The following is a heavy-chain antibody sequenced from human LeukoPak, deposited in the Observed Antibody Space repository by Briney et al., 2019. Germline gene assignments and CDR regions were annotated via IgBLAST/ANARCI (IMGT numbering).Heavy chain of an antibody. CDR1: GGSISSYY. D-gene: IGHD3-10*01. CDR2: IYYSGST. CDR3: ARGKAPGAFDI. V-gene: IGHV4-59*01. Sequence: KSSETLSLTCTVAGGSISSYYWSWVRQPPGKGLEWIGYIYYSGSTNYNPSLKSRVTISVDTSKNQFSLKLSSVTAADTAVYYCARGKAPGAFDIWGQGTMVTVSS. J-gene: IGHJ3*02.